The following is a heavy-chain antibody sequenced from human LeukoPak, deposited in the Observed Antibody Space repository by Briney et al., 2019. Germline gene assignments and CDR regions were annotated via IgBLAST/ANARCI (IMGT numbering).Heavy chain of an antibody. CDR2: ITPIFGTA. Sequence: ASVKVSCKASGGTFISYDISWVRRAPGQGLEWMGGITPIFGTAKYAQKFQGRVTITAVESMSTAYMELSSLRSEDTAVYYCARGWLAETTVVTPYNYWGRGTLVTVSS. J-gene: IGHJ4*02. V-gene: IGHV1-69*13. CDR3: ARGWLAETTVVTPYNY. D-gene: IGHD4-23*01. CDR1: GGTFISYD.